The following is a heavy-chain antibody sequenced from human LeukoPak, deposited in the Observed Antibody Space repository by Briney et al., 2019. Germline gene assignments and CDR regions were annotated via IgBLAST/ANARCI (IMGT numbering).Heavy chain of an antibody. Sequence: SDTLSLTCAVSGYSISSSNWWGWIRQPPGKGLEWIGYIYYSGSTYYNPSLKSRVTMSVDTSKNQFSLKLSSVTAVDTAVYYCARIGPSSSWVYFDYWGQGTLVTVSS. CDR1: GYSISSSNW. D-gene: IGHD6-13*01. CDR3: ARIGPSSSWVYFDY. CDR2: IYYSGST. J-gene: IGHJ4*02. V-gene: IGHV4-28*01.